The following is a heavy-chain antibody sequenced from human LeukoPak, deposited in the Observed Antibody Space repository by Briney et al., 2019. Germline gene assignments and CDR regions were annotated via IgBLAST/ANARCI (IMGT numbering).Heavy chain of an antibody. J-gene: IGHJ4*02. CDR3: ARDRDYSNTERGFDY. CDR1: GYTFTDNY. D-gene: IGHD4-11*01. Sequence: GASVKVSCKTSGYTFTDNYIHWVRQAPGQGLEWMVWINPNSGETNSAQKFQGRVTMTGDTSISTAYMELRRVTSDDTAVYYCARDRDYSNTERGFDYWGQGTLVTVSS. V-gene: IGHV1-2*02. CDR2: INPNSGET.